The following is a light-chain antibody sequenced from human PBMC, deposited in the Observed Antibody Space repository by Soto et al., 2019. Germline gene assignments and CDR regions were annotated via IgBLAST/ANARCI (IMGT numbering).Light chain of an antibody. J-gene: IGKJ1*01. CDR3: QHYVNSPLT. Sequence: EMVLTQSPGTLSLSPGERATLSCRASQSVSSNYLVWYQQKPGQAPKLLTYGASIRATGVPDRFSGSGSGTDFSLTINRLEPEDLAVYFCQHYVNSPLTFGQGTKVEVK. V-gene: IGKV3-20*01. CDR1: QSVSSNY. CDR2: GAS.